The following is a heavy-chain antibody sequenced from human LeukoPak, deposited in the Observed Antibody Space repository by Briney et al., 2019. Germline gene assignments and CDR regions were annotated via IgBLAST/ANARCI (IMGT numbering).Heavy chain of an antibody. CDR2: IYHNGNT. CDR3: ASGGYSYGFDY. D-gene: IGHD5-18*01. J-gene: IGHJ4*02. V-gene: IGHV4-4*02. Sequence: SETLSLTCTVSGDSINSLDLWSWVRQPPGKGLEWIGYIYHNGNTYYSPSLKSRVTISVDRSKNQLSLKLSSVTAADTAMYYCASGGYSYGFDYWGQGTLVTVSS. CDR1: GDSINSLDL.